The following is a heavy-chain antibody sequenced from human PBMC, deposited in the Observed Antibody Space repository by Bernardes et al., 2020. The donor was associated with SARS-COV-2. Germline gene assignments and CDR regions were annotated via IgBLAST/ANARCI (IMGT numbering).Heavy chain of an antibody. CDR3: ARLRADSLGGGFDS. D-gene: IGHD2-15*01. CDR1: GGSMSRYY. V-gene: IGHV4-59*08. Sequence: SETLTLTCTVSGGSMSRYYWSWIRQPPGKELEYIAYIYYSGSTDYKPSLESRDTISIDTSKNQFSLKLSSVTAADTAMYYCARLRADSLGGGFDSWGQGTLVTVSS. CDR2: IYYSGST. J-gene: IGHJ4*02.